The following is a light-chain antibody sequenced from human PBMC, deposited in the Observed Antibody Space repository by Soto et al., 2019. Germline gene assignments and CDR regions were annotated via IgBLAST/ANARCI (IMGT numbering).Light chain of an antibody. CDR3: SSYTSSSTLYV. CDR1: SSDVGGYNY. CDR2: EVS. J-gene: IGLJ1*01. Sequence: ALTQPASVSGSPGQSITISCTGTSSDVGGYNYVSWYQQHPGKAPKLMIYEVSNRPSGVSNRFSGSKSGNTAPLTISGLQAEDGADYYCSSYTSSSTLYVFGTGTKVTVL. V-gene: IGLV2-14*01.